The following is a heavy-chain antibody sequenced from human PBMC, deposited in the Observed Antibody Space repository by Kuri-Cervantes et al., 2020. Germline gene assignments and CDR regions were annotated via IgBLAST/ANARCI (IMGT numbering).Heavy chain of an antibody. CDR3: ARDYWRQQLEKGPWTNYYYYYGMDV. CDR2: IWYDGSNK. D-gene: IGHD6-13*01. CDR1: GFTFSSYG. Sequence: GGSLRLSCAASGFTFSSYGMHWVRQAPGKGLEWVAVIWYDGSNKYYADSVKGRFTISRDNAKNSLYLQMNSLRAEDTAVYYCARDYWRQQLEKGPWTNYYYYYGMDVWGQGTTVTVSS. J-gene: IGHJ6*02. V-gene: IGHV3-33*01.